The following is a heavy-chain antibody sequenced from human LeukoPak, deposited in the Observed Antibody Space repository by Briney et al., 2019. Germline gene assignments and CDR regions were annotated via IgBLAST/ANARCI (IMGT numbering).Heavy chain of an antibody. V-gene: IGHV4-39*01. D-gene: IGHD4-17*01. CDR2: IYYSGST. CDR3: ARRFDGDGADY. Sequence: SETLSLTCTVSGGSISSSSSYWGWIRQPPGKGLEWIGSIYYSGSTYYNPSLKSRVTISVDTSKNQFSLKLSSVTAADTAVYYCARRFDGDGADYWGQGTLVTVSS. J-gene: IGHJ4*02. CDR1: GGSISSSSSY.